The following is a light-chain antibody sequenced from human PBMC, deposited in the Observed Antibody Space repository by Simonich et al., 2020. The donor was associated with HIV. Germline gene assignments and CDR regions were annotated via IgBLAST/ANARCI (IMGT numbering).Light chain of an antibody. CDR1: QGFSNS. CDR3: QQYYSTPPWT. J-gene: IGKJ1*01. Sequence: DIQMTQSPSSLSASVGDRVTITCRANQGFSNSLAWYQQKPGKAPKLLLYAASRLESGGSFRFSGSGSGTDYTLTISNLQPEDFATYYCQQYYSTPPWTFGQGTKVEIK. CDR2: AAS. V-gene: IGKV1-NL1*01.